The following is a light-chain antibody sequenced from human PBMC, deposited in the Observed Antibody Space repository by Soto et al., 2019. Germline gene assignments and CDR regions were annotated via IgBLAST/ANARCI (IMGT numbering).Light chain of an antibody. CDR3: LLYFGGAQLWL. J-gene: IGLJ3*02. V-gene: IGLV7-43*01. CDR2: CTN. CDR1: TGAVTSDYC. Sequence: QTVVTQEPSLTVSPGETVTLTCASNTGAVTSDYCANWFQQKPGQAPRTLINCTNNKHSWTPARFSGSLLGGKAALTLSGVQPEDEAEYYCLLYFGGAQLWLFGGGTKLTVL.